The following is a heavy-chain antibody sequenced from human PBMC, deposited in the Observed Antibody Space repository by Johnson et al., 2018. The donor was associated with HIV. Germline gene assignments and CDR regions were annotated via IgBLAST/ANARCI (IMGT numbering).Heavy chain of an antibody. CDR3: AKVLGYSSSSRDAFDI. Sequence: VQLVESGGGLVQPGGSLRLSCAASGFTVSSNYMSWFRQAPGKGLEWVGRTRNKANSYTTEYAASVKGRFTISRDDSKNSLYLQMNSLRAEDTAVYYCAKVLGYSSSSRDAFDIWGQGTMVTVSS. J-gene: IGHJ3*02. CDR2: TRNKANSYTT. D-gene: IGHD6-6*01. V-gene: IGHV3-72*01. CDR1: GFTVSSNY.